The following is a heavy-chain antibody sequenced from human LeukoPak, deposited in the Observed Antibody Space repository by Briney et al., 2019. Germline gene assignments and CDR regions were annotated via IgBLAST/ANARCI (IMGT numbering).Heavy chain of an antibody. J-gene: IGHJ4*02. CDR3: AAWGTYYYGSGSYYSFDY. V-gene: IGHV1-18*01. Sequence: ASVKVSCKASGYTFTSYGISWVRQAPGQGLEWMGWISAYNGNTNYAQKLKGRVTMTRNTSISTAYMELSSLRSENTAVYYCAAWGTYYYGSGSYYSFDYWGQGTLVTVSS. D-gene: IGHD3-10*01. CDR2: ISAYNGNT. CDR1: GYTFTSYG.